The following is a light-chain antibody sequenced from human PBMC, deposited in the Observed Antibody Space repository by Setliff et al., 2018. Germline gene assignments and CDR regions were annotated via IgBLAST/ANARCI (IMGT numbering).Light chain of an antibody. V-gene: IGLV1-44*01. CDR2: RNN. CDR1: SSNIGSNT. J-gene: IGLJ1*01. CDR3: AAWDDSLNGYV. Sequence: QSVLTQPPSASGTPGPRVTISCSGSSSNIGSNTVNWYQQLPGTAPKLLIYRNNQRPSGVPDRFSGSKSGTSAPLAISGLQSEDEADYYCAAWDDSLNGYVFGTGTKVTVL.